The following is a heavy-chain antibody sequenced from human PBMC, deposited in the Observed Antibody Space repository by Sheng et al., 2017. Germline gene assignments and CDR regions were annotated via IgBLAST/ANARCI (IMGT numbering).Heavy chain of an antibody. CDR1: GGTFSSYA. CDR3: ARDGSIAAAGLDY. D-gene: IGHD6-13*01. J-gene: IGHJ4*02. V-gene: IGHV1-69*10. CDR2: IIPILGIA. Sequence: QVQLVQSGAEVKKPGSSVKVSCKASGGTFSSYAISWVRQAPGQGLEWMGGIIPILGIANYAQKFQGRVTITADKSTSTAYMELSSLRSEDTAVYYCARDGSIAAAGLDYWGQGTPGHRLL.